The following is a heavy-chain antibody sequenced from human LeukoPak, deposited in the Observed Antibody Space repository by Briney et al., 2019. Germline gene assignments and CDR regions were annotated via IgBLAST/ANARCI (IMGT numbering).Heavy chain of an antibody. Sequence: GGSLRLSCAASGFTFSSYSMNWVRQAPGKGLEWVSSISSSSSYIYYADSVKGRFTISRDNAKNSLYLQMNSLRAEDTAVYYCAREGDCSSTSCYLYYYYYYMDVWGKGTTVTVSS. V-gene: IGHV3-21*01. CDR1: GFTFSSYS. D-gene: IGHD2-2*01. CDR3: AREGDCSSTSCYLYYYYYYMDV. J-gene: IGHJ6*03. CDR2: ISSSSSYI.